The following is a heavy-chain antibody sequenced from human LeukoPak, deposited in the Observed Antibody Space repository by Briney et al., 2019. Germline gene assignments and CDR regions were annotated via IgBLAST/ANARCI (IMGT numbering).Heavy chain of an antibody. CDR2: INPNSGGT. D-gene: IGHD1-26*01. CDR3: ARDRDGGATTNNWFDP. V-gene: IGHV1-2*02. Sequence: ASVKVSCKASGYTFTGYYMHWVRQAPGQGLEWMGWINPNSGGTNYAQKFQGRVTMTRDTSISTAYMELSRLRSDDTAVYYCARDRDGGATTNNWFDPWGQGTLVTDSS. CDR1: GYTFTGYY. J-gene: IGHJ5*02.